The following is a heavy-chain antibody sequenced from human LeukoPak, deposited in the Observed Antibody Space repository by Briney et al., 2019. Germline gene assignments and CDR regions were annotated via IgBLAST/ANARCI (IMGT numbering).Heavy chain of an antibody. CDR2: IYYSGST. D-gene: IGHD1-20*01. CDR1: GGSISSYY. CDR3: ARYNRYYFDY. Sequence: ETLSLTCTVSGGSISSYYWSWIRQPPGKGLEWIGYIYYSGSTNYNPSLKSRVTISVDTSKNQFSLKLSSVTAADTAVYYCARYNRYYFDYWGQGALVTVSS. V-gene: IGHV4-59*01. J-gene: IGHJ4*02.